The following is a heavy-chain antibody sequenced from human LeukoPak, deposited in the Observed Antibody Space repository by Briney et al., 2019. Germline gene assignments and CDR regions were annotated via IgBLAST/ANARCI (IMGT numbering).Heavy chain of an antibody. V-gene: IGHV1-2*02. J-gene: IGHJ4*02. CDR2: INPNSGGT. D-gene: IGHD3-16*01. Sequence: ASVKVSCKASGYSFTGYYLHWVRQAPGQGLEWMGWINPNSGGTNYAQSLHGRVTMTRDTSISTAYLELSRLRSDDTAMYFCARDMNTNLDYWGQGTLVTVSS. CDR3: ARDMNTNLDY. CDR1: GYSFTGYY.